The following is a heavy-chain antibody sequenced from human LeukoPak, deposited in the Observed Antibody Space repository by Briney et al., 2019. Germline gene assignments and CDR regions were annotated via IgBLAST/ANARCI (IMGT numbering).Heavy chain of an antibody. Sequence: GGSLRLSCAASGITFSSFDMSWVRQAPGKGLEWVSVISGSGGSTYYADAVKGRFTISRDNSKNTLYLQMNSLRAEDTAVYYCARDSEAAKDAFDIWGQGTMVTVSS. CDR2: ISGSGGST. J-gene: IGHJ3*02. CDR1: GITFSSFD. V-gene: IGHV3-23*01. CDR3: ARDSEAAKDAFDI. D-gene: IGHD2-15*01.